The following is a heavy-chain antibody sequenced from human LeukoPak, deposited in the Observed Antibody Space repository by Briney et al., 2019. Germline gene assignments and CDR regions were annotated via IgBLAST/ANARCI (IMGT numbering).Heavy chain of an antibody. J-gene: IGHJ4*02. Sequence: GGSLRLSCAASGFTFSSYAMSWVRQAPGKGLEGVSAIRGSGGSTYYADSVKGRFTISRDNSKNTLYLQMNSLRAEDTAVYYCARQWLGTIDYWGQGTLVTVSS. CDR2: IRGSGGST. CDR1: GFTFSSYA. D-gene: IGHD6-19*01. V-gene: IGHV3-23*01. CDR3: ARQWLGTIDY.